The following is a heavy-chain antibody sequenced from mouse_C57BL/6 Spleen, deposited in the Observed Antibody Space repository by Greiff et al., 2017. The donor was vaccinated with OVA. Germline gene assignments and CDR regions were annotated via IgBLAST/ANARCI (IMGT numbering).Heavy chain of an antibody. CDR2: FHPYNDDT. CDR3: ARAPLRYGSSYWYFDV. Sequence: PLQQSGAELVKPGASVKMSCKASGYTFTTYPIEWMKQNHGKSLEWIGNFHPYNDDTKYNEKFKGKATLTVEKSSSTVYLELSRLTSDDSAVYYGARAPLRYGSSYWYFDVWGTGTTVTVSS. J-gene: IGHJ1*03. V-gene: IGHV1-47*01. CDR1: GYTFTTYP. D-gene: IGHD1-1*01.